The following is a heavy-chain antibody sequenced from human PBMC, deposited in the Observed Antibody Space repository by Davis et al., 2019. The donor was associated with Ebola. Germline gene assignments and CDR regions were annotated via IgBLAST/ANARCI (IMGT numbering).Heavy chain of an antibody. CDR3: ARDRESYSSSYYYYMDV. CDR2: IKQDGSEK. CDR1: GFTFSSYW. V-gene: IGHV3-7*01. Sequence: LSLTCAASGFTFSSYWMSWVRQAPGKGLEWVANIKQDGSEKYYVDSVKGRFTISRDNAKNSLYLQMNSLRAEDTAVYYCARDRESYSSSYYYYMDVWGKGTTVTVSS. D-gene: IGHD6-6*01. J-gene: IGHJ6*03.